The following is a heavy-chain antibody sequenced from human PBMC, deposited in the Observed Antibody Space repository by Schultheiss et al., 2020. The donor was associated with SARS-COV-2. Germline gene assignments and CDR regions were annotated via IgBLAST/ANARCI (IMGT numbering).Heavy chain of an antibody. V-gene: IGHV3-74*01. CDR1: GFTFSSYW. CDR2: INSDGSST. CDR3: ASWGVTIAADGHDY. D-gene: IGHD6-13*01. Sequence: GESLKISCAASGFTFSSYWMHWVRQAPGKGLVWVSRINSDGSSTSYADSVKGRFTISRDNAKNTLYLQMNSLRAEDTAVYYCASWGVTIAADGHDYWGQGTLVTVSS. J-gene: IGHJ4*02.